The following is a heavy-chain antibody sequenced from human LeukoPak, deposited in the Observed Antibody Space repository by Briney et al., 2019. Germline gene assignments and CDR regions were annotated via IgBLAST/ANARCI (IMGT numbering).Heavy chain of an antibody. J-gene: IGHJ4*02. V-gene: IGHV4-4*07. Sequence: SETLSLTCTVSGGSISSYYWSWIRRPAGKGLEWIGRIYTSGSTNYNPSLKSRVTMSVDTSKNQFSLKLSSVTAADTAVYYCARERIQLWSFDYWGQGTLVTVSS. D-gene: IGHD5-18*01. CDR2: IYTSGST. CDR3: ARERIQLWSFDY. CDR1: GGSISSYY.